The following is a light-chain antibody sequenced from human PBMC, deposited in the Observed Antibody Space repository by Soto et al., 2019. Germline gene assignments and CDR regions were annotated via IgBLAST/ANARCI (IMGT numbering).Light chain of an antibody. J-gene: IGKJ4*01. CDR2: GAS. CDR1: QSVSTD. V-gene: IGKV3-15*01. Sequence: EIVMTQSPATLSVSPGERATLSCRASQSVSTDLAWYQQTPGQAPRLLIYGASTRATGIPARFSGGGSGTEFTLTISSLQSEDFAVYYCQQYDDLPLTFGGGTQVEIK. CDR3: QQYDDLPLT.